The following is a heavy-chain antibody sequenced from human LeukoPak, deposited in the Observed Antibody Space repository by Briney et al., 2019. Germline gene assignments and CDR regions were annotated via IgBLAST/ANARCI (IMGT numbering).Heavy chain of an antibody. CDR2: ISYSGNT. V-gene: IGHV4-39*07. Sequence: PSETLSLTCTVSGGSISSSDYWWGWIRQPPGKGLEWIGSISYSGNTYYNPSLKSRVTTSVDTSRNQFSLKVSSVTAADTAVYYCARLIRSTGNFHFDYWGQGTLVTVSS. CDR1: GGSISSSDYW. J-gene: IGHJ4*02. CDR3: ARLIRSTGNFHFDY. D-gene: IGHD3-16*01.